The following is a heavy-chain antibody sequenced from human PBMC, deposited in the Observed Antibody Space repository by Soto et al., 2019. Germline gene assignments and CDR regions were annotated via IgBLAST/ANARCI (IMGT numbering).Heavy chain of an antibody. CDR3: TRPQSSGWYDY. CDR1: GYSFITNW. CDR2: INPADSDI. Sequence: GDSRTISGQVSGYSFITNWIAWVRQMPGEGLEWMGIINPADSDIRYSPSFQGQVTISFDKSNNTAYLQWSSLKASNTATYYCTRPQSSGWYDYWGQGTLVTVSS. J-gene: IGHJ4*02. V-gene: IGHV5-51*01. D-gene: IGHD3-22*01.